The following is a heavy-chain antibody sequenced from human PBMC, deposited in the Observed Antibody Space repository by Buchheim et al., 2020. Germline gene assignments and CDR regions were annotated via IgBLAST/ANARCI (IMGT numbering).Heavy chain of an antibody. Sequence: QVQLVESGGGVVQPGRSLRLSCAASGFTFSSYAMHWVRQAPGKGLEWVAVISYDGSKKYYADSVKGRFSLSRANSKNTLYLQMNSLIAEDTAVYYCARDSGLDYYYYYGMDVWGQGTT. D-gene: IGHD3-10*01. V-gene: IGHV3-30*04. CDR3: ARDSGLDYYYYYGMDV. J-gene: IGHJ6*02. CDR2: ISYDGSKK. CDR1: GFTFSSYA.